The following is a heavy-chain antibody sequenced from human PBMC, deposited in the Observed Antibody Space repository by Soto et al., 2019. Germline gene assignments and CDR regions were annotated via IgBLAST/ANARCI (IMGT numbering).Heavy chain of an antibody. D-gene: IGHD2-15*01. CDR2: MSYAGSYK. CDR3: ARAPDTRSGKYRDY. J-gene: IGHJ4*02. Sequence: QSHSCSVSGFNISAYGMHRVSQKTGKGLEWVAVMSYAGSYKYYADSVKGRFTISRDLSGNTLFLQMNSLRAEDTAVYYCARAPDTRSGKYRDYWGQGTLVTVS. V-gene: IGHV3-30*03. CDR1: GFNISAYG.